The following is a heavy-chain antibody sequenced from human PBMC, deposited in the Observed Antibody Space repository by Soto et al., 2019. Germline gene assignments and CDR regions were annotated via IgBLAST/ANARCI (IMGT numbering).Heavy chain of an antibody. V-gene: IGHV1-18*01. Sequence: ASVKVSCKASGYTCTIYGISGVLRSRLQWLDGMGWISAYNGNTNYAQKLQGRVTMTTDTSTSTAYMELRSLRSDDTAVYYCARDPKIAVAGRSDAFDIWGQGTMVTVSS. J-gene: IGHJ3*02. CDR2: ISAYNGNT. CDR3: ARDPKIAVAGRSDAFDI. D-gene: IGHD6-19*01. CDR1: GYTCTIYG.